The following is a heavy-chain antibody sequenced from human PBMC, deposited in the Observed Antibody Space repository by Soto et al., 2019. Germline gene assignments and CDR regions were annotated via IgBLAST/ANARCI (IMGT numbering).Heavy chain of an antibody. CDR2: ILYDGSNK. CDR3: AKSRDAYNFYFYYGMDV. V-gene: IGHV3-30*18. J-gene: IGHJ6*02. Sequence: GSLRLSCAASGFTFSNYGMHWVRQTPGKGLEWVALILYDGSNKYYADSVKGRFTISRDNSKNTLYLQVSSLRAEDTAVYYCAKSRDAYNFYFYYGMDVWGQGTSVTVSS. D-gene: IGHD1-1*01. CDR1: GFTFSNYG.